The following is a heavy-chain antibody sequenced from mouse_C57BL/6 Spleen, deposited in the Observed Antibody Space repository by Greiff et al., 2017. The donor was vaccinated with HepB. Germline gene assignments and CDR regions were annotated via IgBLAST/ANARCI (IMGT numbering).Heavy chain of an antibody. Sequence: QVQLQQPGAELVKPGASVKMSCKASGYTFTSYWITWVKQRPGQGLEWIGDIYPGSGSTNYNEKFKSKATLTVDTSSSTAYMQLSSLTSEDAAVYYCARGDYVGYYAMDYWGQGTSVTVSS. CDR2: IYPGSGST. J-gene: IGHJ4*01. CDR1: GYTFTSYW. V-gene: IGHV1-55*01. D-gene: IGHD2-4*01. CDR3: ARGDYVGYYAMDY.